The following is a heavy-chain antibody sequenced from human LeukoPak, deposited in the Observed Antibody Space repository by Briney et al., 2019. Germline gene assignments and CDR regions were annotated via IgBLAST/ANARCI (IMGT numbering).Heavy chain of an antibody. J-gene: IGHJ3*02. D-gene: IGHD3-22*01. CDR3: AKAPSGDSSGYYTDAFDI. CDR1: GFTFGKYW. CDR2: IKLDGSEK. V-gene: IGHV3-7*03. Sequence: GGSLRLSCVASGFTFGKYWMSWVRQAPGKGLEWVANIKLDGSEKNYVDSVKGRFTISRDNAKNSLYLQMNSLRAEDTAFYYCAKAPSGDSSGYYTDAFDIWGQGTMVTVSS.